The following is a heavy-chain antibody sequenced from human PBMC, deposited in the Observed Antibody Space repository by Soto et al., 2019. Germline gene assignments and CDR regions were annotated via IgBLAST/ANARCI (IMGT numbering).Heavy chain of an antibody. D-gene: IGHD2-2*01. CDR2: ISSNGGST. CDR1: GFTFSSYA. V-gene: IGHV3-64D*06. Sequence: GGSLRLSCSASGFTFSSYAMHWVRQAPGKGLEYVSAISSNGGSTYYADSVKGRFTISRDNSKNTLYLQMGSLRAEDTAVYYCVKGCSSTSCSHPNYYYYGMDVWGQGTTVTVSS. CDR3: VKGCSSTSCSHPNYYYYGMDV. J-gene: IGHJ6*02.